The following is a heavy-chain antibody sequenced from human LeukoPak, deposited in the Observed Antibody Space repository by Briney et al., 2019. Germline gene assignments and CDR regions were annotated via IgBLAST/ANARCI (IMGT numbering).Heavy chain of an antibody. J-gene: IGHJ6*03. CDR3: ARTRYFYYYYMDV. CDR2: IYYSGST. CDR1: GGSISSSSYY. D-gene: IGHD2/OR15-2a*01. V-gene: IGHV4-39*01. Sequence: SETLSLTCTVSGGSISSSSYYWGWIRQPPGKGLEWIGSIYYSGSTYYNPSLKSRVTISVDTSKNQFSLKLSSVTAADTAVYYCARTRYFYYYYMDVWGKGTTVTVPS.